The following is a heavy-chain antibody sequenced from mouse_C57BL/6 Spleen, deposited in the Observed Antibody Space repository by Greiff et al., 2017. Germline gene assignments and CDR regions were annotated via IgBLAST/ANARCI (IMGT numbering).Heavy chain of an antibody. D-gene: IGHD1-1*01. V-gene: IGHV1-69*01. Sequence: QVQLQQPGAELVMPGASVKLSCKASGYTFTSYWMNWVKQRPGQGLEWIGEIDPSDSYTNYNQKFKGKSTLTVDKSSSTAYMQLSSLTSEDSAVYYCARRRSYYYGSSYVDYSMDYWGQGTSVTVSS. CDR2: IDPSDSYT. CDR3: ARRRSYYYGSSYVDYSMDY. CDR1: GYTFTSYW. J-gene: IGHJ4*01.